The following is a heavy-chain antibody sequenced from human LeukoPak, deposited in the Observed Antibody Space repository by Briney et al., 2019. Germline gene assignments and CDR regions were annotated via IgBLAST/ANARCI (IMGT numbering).Heavy chain of an antibody. CDR1: GGSISSYY. CDR2: IYYSGST. J-gene: IGHJ6*03. Sequence: SETLSLTCTVSGGSISSYYWSWIRQPPGKGLEWIGYIYYSGSTNYNPSLKSRVTISVDTSKNQFSLKLSSVTAADTAVYYCARDVRSGNMDVWGKGTTVTVSS. D-gene: IGHD3-3*01. V-gene: IGHV4-59*12. CDR3: ARDVRSGNMDV.